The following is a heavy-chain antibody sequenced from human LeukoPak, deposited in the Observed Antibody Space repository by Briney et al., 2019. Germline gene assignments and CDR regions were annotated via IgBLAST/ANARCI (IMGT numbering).Heavy chain of an antibody. CDR2: ISGSGGST. V-gene: IGHV3-23*01. CDR1: GFTFSNYA. Sequence: GGSLRLSCAASGFTFSNYAMGWVRQAPGKGLEWVSVISGSGGSTYYADSVKGRFTISRDNSKNTLYLQTNSLRAEDTAVYYCAKDRVTWELHPDFDYWGQGTLVTVSS. J-gene: IGHJ4*02. D-gene: IGHD1-26*01. CDR3: AKDRVTWELHPDFDY.